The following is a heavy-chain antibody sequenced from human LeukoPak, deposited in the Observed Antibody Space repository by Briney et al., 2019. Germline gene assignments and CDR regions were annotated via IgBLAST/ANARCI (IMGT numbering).Heavy chain of an antibody. V-gene: IGHV3-23*01. J-gene: IGHJ4*02. CDR1: GFTFSTYA. D-gene: IGHD6-13*01. CDR2: VSDSGTNT. CDR3: AKARMGSSLFDY. Sequence: PGGSLRLSCAASGFTFSTYAMTWVRQAPGKGLEWVSSVSDSGTNTYYADSVKDRFTISRDNSKNTLYLQMNSLRAEDTAVYYCAKARMGSSLFDYWGQGTLVTVSS.